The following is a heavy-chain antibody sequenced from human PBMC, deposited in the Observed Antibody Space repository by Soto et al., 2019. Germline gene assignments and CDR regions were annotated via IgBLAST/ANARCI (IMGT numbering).Heavy chain of an antibody. V-gene: IGHV4-34*01. D-gene: IGHD2-15*01. CDR2: INHSGST. Sequence: SETLSLTCAVYGGSFSGYYWSWIRQPPGKGLEWIGEINHSGSTNYNPSLKSRVTISVDTSKNQFSLKLGSVTAADTAVYYCARGSGGNYPYYYYMDVWGKGTTVTVSS. CDR1: GGSFSGYY. J-gene: IGHJ6*03. CDR3: ARGSGGNYPYYYYMDV.